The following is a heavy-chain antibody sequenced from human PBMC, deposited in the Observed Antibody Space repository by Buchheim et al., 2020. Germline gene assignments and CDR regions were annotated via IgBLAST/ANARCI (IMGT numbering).Heavy chain of an antibody. Sequence: QVQVLESGPGLVKPSQTLSLTCSVSGDSISSGTYYWNWNRQPDGKGLEWIGRINRSGSADFNPSLKSRVPITVDMSQNQISLKLNSVTAADTAVYYCARAYYGGNSNWFGPWGQGTL. J-gene: IGHJ5*02. CDR1: GDSISSGTYY. D-gene: IGHD4-23*01. V-gene: IGHV4-61*02. CDR3: ARAYYGGNSNWFGP. CDR2: INRSGSA.